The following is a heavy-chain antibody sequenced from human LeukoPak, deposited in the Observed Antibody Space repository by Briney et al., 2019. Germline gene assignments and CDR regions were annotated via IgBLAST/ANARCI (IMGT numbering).Heavy chain of an antibody. V-gene: IGHV3-66*02. Sequence: GSLRLSCAASGFTVSSNYMSWVRQAPGKGLEWVSVIYSGGSTDYADSVKGRFTISRDNSKNTLYLQMNSLRAEDTAVYYCARGNSSSWYRYYYYHYYMDVWGKGTTVTVSS. CDR3: ARGNSSSWYRYYYYHYYMDV. D-gene: IGHD6-13*01. J-gene: IGHJ6*03. CDR1: GFTVSSNY. CDR2: IYSGGST.